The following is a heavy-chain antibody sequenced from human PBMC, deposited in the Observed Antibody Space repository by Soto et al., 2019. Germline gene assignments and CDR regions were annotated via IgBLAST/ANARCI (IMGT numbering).Heavy chain of an antibody. D-gene: IGHD2-2*01. V-gene: IGHV1-69*13. J-gene: IGHJ6*02. CDR2: IIPIFGTA. CDR3: SRGTDLVYCTSTSCPGIDV. Sequence: SVKVSCKASGGTFSSYAISWVRQAPGQGLEWMGGIIPIFGTANYAQKFQGRVTITADESTSTAYMELSSLRVDDTAVYYCSRGTDLVYCTSTSCPGIDVWGQGTTVTVSS. CDR1: GGTFSSYA.